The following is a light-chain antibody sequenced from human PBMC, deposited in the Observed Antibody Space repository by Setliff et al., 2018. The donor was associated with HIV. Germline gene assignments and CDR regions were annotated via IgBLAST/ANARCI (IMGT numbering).Light chain of an antibody. J-gene: IGLJ1*01. V-gene: IGLV2-18*02. CDR2: EVS. CDR1: SSDVGSSNR. Sequence: QSALTQPPSVSGSPRQSVTISCTGTSSDVGSSNRVSWYQQPPGTVPRLMIYEVSSRPSGVPDRFSGSKSGNTASLTISGLQAEDEADYYCSSRTSSSTPYVFGTGTKVTVL. CDR3: SSRTSSSTPYV.